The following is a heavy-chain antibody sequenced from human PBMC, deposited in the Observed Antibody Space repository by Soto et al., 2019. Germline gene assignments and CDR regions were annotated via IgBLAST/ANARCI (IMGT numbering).Heavy chain of an antibody. V-gene: IGHV1-69*04. Sequence: QVQMEQSGPEVRKPGSSLKVSCKPSGGFLSSFAINWVRQAPGQGLEWMGRIIPIVDVANSAQRFQDRITCTADKSTGTAYMEVSSLRPDDTAVYYCARGDSSPWFYFDHWGLGSLVTVSS. J-gene: IGHJ4*02. CDR1: GGFLSSFA. CDR3: ARGDSSPWFYFDH. D-gene: IGHD6-13*01. CDR2: IIPIVDVA.